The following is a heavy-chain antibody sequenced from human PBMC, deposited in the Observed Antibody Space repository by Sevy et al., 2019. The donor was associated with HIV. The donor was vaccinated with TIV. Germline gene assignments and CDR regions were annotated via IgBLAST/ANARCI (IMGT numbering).Heavy chain of an antibody. CDR3: TTEAVDCSTTTCSLAMDV. J-gene: IGHJ6*02. Sequence: GGSLRLSCAASGFTFSNVWMSWVRQAPGKGLEWVGRIKSKMDGGTIDYAAPVKVRFTISRDDSKNTLYLQMNSLKTVDTAVYYCTTEAVDCSTTTCSLAMDVWGQGTTVTVSS. D-gene: IGHD2-2*01. CDR2: IKSKMDGGTI. CDR1: GFTFSNVW. V-gene: IGHV3-15*01.